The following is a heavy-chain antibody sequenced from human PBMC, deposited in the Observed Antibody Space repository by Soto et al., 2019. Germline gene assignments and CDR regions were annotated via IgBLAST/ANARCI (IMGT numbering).Heavy chain of an antibody. J-gene: IGHJ6*04. V-gene: IGHV1-69*01. CDR3: PRGRAVAGRGHYYYGMDV. CDR1: GVTFSSYA. Sequence: QVQLVQSGAEVKKPGSLLKVSCKASGVTFSSYAISWVRQAPGQGLEWMGGVIPIFGTANYAQKFQGRGTITADESTSPAYRELGRVRAEDTAVYYWPRGRAVAGRGHYYYGMDVWGEGTTVTVSS. CDR2: VIPIFGTA. D-gene: IGHD6-19*01.